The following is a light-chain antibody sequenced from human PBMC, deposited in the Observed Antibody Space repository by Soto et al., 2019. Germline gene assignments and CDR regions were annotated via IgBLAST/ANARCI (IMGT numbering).Light chain of an antibody. CDR1: GSNVGGYNL. V-gene: IGLV2-23*01. Sequence: QSVLTQPASVSGSPGQSITISCTGTGSNVGGYNLVSWYQQHPGKAPKLMIYEDNKGPSGVSNRFSGSKSGNTASLTISGLQAEDEADYYCCSYAGSRSWVFGGGTKLTVL. J-gene: IGLJ3*02. CDR3: CSYAGSRSWV. CDR2: EDN.